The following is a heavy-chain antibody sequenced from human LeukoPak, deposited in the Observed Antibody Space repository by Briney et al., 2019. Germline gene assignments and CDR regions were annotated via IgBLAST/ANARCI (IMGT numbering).Heavy chain of an antibody. V-gene: IGHV4-4*07. D-gene: IGHD3-22*01. J-gene: IGHJ5*02. CDR3: ARGPFDSSGYYYENWFDP. CDR1: GDSISSYY. CDR2: IYTSGST. Sequence: SGTLSLTCTVSGDSISSYYWSWIRQPAGKGLEWIGRIYTSGSTNYNPSLESRVTMSVDTSKNQFSLKLSSVTAADTAVYYCARGPFDSSGYYYENWFDPWGQGTLVTVSS.